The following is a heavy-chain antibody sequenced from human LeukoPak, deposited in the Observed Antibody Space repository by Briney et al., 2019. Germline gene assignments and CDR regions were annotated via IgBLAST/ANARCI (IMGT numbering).Heavy chain of an antibody. CDR2: IIPIFGIA. D-gene: IGHD4-17*01. J-gene: IGHJ4*02. CDR3: ARGPHLYGDYVPYYFDY. V-gene: IGHV1-69*13. Sequence: SVKVSCKASGGTFSSYAISWVRQAPGQGLEWMGRIIPIFGIANYAQKFQGRVTITADESTSTAYMELSSLRSEDTAVYYCARGPHLYGDYVPYYFDYWGQGTLVTVSS. CDR1: GGTFSSYA.